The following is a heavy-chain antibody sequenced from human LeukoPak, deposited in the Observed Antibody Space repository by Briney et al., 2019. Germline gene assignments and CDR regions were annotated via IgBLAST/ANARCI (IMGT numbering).Heavy chain of an antibody. D-gene: IGHD3-3*01. V-gene: IGHV4-34*01. CDR1: GGSFSGYY. CDR3: ARAAVSAYYDFWSGYYIFDY. Sequence: SETLSLTCAVYGGSFSGYYWSWIRQPPGKGLEWIGEINHSGSTNYNPSLKSRVTISVDTSKNQFSLKLSSVTAADTAVYYCARAAVSAYYDFWSGYYIFDYWGQGTLVTVSS. CDR2: INHSGST. J-gene: IGHJ4*02.